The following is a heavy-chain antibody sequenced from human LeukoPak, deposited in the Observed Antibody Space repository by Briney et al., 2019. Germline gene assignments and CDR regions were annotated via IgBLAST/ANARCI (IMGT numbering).Heavy chain of an antibody. J-gene: IGHJ5*02. CDR1: GYTFTSYG. D-gene: IGHD3-10*01. V-gene: IGHV1-18*01. CDR2: ISAYNGNT. CDR3: ARGYYYGSGSYLNWFDP. Sequence: GASVKVSCKASGYTFTSYGISWVRQAPGQGLEWMGWISAYNGNTNYAQKLQSRVTMTTDTSTSTAYMELRSLRSDDTAVYYCARGYYYGSGSYLNWFDPWGQGTLVTVSS.